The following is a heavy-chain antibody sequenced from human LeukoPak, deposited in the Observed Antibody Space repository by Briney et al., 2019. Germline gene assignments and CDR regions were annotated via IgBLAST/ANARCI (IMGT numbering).Heavy chain of an antibody. D-gene: IGHD6-6*01. CDR2: IKQDGSEK. J-gene: IGHJ4*02. CDR1: GFTFSSYW. CDR3: AKGSSSSRPYYFDC. V-gene: IGHV3-7*01. Sequence: PGGSLRLSCAASGFTFSSYWMSWVRQAPGKGLEWVANIKQDGSEKYYVDSVKGRFTISRDNAKNSLYLQMNSLRAEDTAVYYCAKGSSSSRPYYFDCWGQGALVTVSS.